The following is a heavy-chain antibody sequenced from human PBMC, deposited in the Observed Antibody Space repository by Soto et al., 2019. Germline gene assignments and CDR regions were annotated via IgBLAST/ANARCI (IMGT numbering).Heavy chain of an antibody. CDR1: GGSISSGGYY. CDR3: ARDRGVEQLVPHSCYYYGMDF. D-gene: IGHD6-6*01. V-gene: IGHV4-31*03. J-gene: IGHJ6*02. CDR2: IYYSGST. Sequence: SSETLSLTCTVSGGSISSGGYYWSWIRQHPGKGLEWIGYIYYSGSTYYNPSLKSRVTISVDTSKNQFSLKLSSVTAADTAVYYCARDRGVEQLVPHSCYYYGMDFWGQGTTVTVSS.